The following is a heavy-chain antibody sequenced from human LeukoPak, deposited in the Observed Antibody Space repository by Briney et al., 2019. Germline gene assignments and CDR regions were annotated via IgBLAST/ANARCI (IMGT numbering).Heavy chain of an antibody. CDR2: INHSGST. J-gene: IGHJ4*02. D-gene: IGHD3-22*01. Sequence: SETLSLTCAVYGGSFSGYYWSWIRQPPGKGLEWIGEINHSGSTNYNPSLKSRVTISVDTSKNQFSLKLSSVTAADTAVYYCARLGRDYYESSVYYYWGQGTLVTVSS. CDR1: GGSFSGYY. V-gene: IGHV4-34*01. CDR3: ARLGRDYYESSVYYY.